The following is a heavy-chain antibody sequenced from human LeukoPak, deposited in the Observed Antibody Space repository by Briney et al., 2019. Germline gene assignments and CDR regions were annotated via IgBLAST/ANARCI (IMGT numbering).Heavy chain of an antibody. Sequence: GGSLRLSCAASGFTFDDYGMSWVRQAPGKGLEWVSGINWNGGSTGYADSVKGRFTISRGNAKNSLYLQMNSLRAEDTALYYCAREAPAYGSGSYYSYYYYMDVWGKGTTVTVSS. CDR1: GFTFDDYG. D-gene: IGHD3-10*01. V-gene: IGHV3-20*04. CDR2: INWNGGST. J-gene: IGHJ6*03. CDR3: AREAPAYGSGSYYSYYYYMDV.